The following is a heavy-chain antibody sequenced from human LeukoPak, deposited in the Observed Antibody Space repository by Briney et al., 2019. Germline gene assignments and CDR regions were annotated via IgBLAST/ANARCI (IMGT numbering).Heavy chain of an antibody. Sequence: SETLSLTCTVSGGSISGFHWSWIRQPPGKGLEYIGDVFYSGGTNYNSSLKGRLTISVDTSRNQFSLKLTSVTAADTAVYYCARLYAGAYTRLDPWGQGTLVAVSS. J-gene: IGHJ5*02. CDR3: ARLYAGAYTRLDP. CDR2: VFYSGGT. V-gene: IGHV4-59*08. D-gene: IGHD3-16*01. CDR1: GGSISGFH.